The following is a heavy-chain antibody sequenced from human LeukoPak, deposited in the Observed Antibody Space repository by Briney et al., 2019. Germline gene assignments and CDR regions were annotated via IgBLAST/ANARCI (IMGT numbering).Heavy chain of an antibody. D-gene: IGHD6-6*01. Sequence: PSETLSLTCAVYGGSFSGYYWSWIRQPPGKGLEWIGEINHSGSTNYNPSLKSRVTISVDTSKNQFSLKLSSVTAADTAVYYCASSSSEGHFDSWGQGTLVTVSS. J-gene: IGHJ4*02. V-gene: IGHV4-34*01. CDR2: INHSGST. CDR3: ASSSSEGHFDS. CDR1: GGSFSGYY.